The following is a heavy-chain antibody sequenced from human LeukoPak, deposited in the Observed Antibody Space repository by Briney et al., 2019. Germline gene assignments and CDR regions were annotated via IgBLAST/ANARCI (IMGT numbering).Heavy chain of an antibody. Sequence: PGGSLRLSCAASGFTFDDYGMSWVRQAPGKGLEWVSGINWNGGSTGYADSVKGRFTISRDHAKNSLYLQMNSLRAEDTALYYCARDGLEYQLLCNNWFDPWGQGTLVTVSS. D-gene: IGHD2-2*01. V-gene: IGHV3-20*04. CDR1: GFTFDDYG. CDR3: ARDGLEYQLLCNNWFDP. CDR2: INWNGGST. J-gene: IGHJ5*02.